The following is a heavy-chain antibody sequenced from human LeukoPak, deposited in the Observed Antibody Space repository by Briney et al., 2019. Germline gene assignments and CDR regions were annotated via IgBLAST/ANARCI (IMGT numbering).Heavy chain of an antibody. J-gene: IGHJ4*02. CDR1: GGTFSSYA. V-gene: IGHV1-69*13. Sequence: SVKVSCKASGGTFSSYAISWVRQAPGQGLEWMGGIIPIFGTANYAQKFQGRVTITADESASTAYMELSSLRSEDTAVYYCAKPYYGSGAFDYWGQGTLVTVSS. CDR3: AKPYYGSGAFDY. CDR2: IIPIFGTA. D-gene: IGHD3-10*01.